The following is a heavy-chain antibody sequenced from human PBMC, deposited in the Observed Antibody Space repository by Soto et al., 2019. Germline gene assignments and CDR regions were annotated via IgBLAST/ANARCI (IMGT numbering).Heavy chain of an antibody. J-gene: IGHJ4*02. CDR2: MYYSGRT. CDR3: ARAKYSSPTYFDY. Sequence: PSETLSLTCTVSGGSISPYYWNWIRQSPGKGLEWIGYMYYSGRTNYNPSLESRVTISVDTSKNQFSLKLNSVTAADTAVYYCARAKYSSPTYFDYWGQGTLVTVS. V-gene: IGHV4-59*01. D-gene: IGHD6-6*01. CDR1: GGSISPYY.